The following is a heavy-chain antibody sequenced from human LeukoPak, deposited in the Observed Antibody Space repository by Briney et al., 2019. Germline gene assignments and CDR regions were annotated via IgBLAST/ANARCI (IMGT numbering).Heavy chain of an antibody. CDR1: GFTFSSYW. D-gene: IGHD2-2*02. CDR3: ARDLGYCSSTSCYKSGVDY. V-gene: IGHV3-48*04. CDR2: ISSSGSTI. J-gene: IGHJ4*02. Sequence: PGGSLRLSCAASGFTFSSYWMSWVRQAPGKGLEWVSYISSSGSTIYYADAVKGRFTISRDNAKNSLYLQMNSLRAEDTAVYYCARDLGYCSSTSCYKSGVDYWGQGTLVTVSS.